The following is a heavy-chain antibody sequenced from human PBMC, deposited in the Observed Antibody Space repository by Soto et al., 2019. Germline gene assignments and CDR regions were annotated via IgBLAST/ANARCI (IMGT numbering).Heavy chain of an antibody. CDR3: ARDDTPLLWVGELVSYYGMDD. J-gene: IGHJ6*02. Sequence: QVQLVESGGGLVKPGGSLRLSCAASGFTFSDYYMSWIRQAPGKGLEWVSYISSSSSYTNYADSVKGRITISRDNAKNSMYLQVISLRVEDTDVYYSARDDTPLLWVGELVSYYGMDDWGQGTTVTVCS. CDR1: GFTFSDYY. V-gene: IGHV3-11*05. CDR2: ISSSSSYT. D-gene: IGHD3-10*01.